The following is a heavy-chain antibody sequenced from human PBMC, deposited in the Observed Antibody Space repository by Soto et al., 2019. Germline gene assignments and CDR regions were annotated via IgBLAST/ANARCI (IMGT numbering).Heavy chain of an antibody. CDR2: INPNSGGT. Sequence: GASVKVSCKASGYTFTGYYMHWVRQAPGQGLEWMGWINPNSGGTNYAQKFQGWVTMTRDTSISTAYMELSRLRSDDTAVYYCAAFDCTNGVCPNDAFDIWGQGTMVTVSS. D-gene: IGHD2-8*01. V-gene: IGHV1-2*04. J-gene: IGHJ3*02. CDR3: AAFDCTNGVCPNDAFDI. CDR1: GYTFTGYY.